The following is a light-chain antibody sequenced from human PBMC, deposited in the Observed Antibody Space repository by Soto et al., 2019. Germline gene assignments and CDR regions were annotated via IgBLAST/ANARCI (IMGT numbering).Light chain of an antibody. CDR3: QQNGNFTT. V-gene: IGKV1-5*01. Sequence: IQITQSPSTLSASLGDRVTITCRASQSISTWLAWYQQRPGSAPRLLIYDASRLESGVPSRFSGSGSGTEFTLTIRSLQPEDFASYYCQQNGNFTTFGQGT. J-gene: IGKJ1*01. CDR2: DAS. CDR1: QSISTW.